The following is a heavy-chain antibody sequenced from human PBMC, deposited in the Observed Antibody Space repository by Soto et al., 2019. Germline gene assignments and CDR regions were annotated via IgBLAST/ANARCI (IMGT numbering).Heavy chain of an antibody. Sequence: QVQLLQSGAEMKKPGSSVKVSCKASGGTFSTYTIIWVRQAPGQGLEWMGRIIPMLDITNTAQNFQGRVTITADKSTSTGYLELSALRSDDTAIYFCTLGSWSAETFDIWGRATLGTVSS. CDR1: GGTFSTYT. CDR3: TLGSWSAETFDI. D-gene: IGHD6-13*01. V-gene: IGHV1-69*02. J-gene: IGHJ3*02. CDR2: IIPMLDIT.